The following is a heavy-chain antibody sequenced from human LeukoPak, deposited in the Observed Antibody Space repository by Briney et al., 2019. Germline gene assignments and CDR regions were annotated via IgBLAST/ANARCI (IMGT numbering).Heavy chain of an antibody. CDR1: GGSISSYY. Sequence: SETLSLTCTVSGGSISSYYWSWIRQPPGKGLEWIGYIYYSGSTNYNPSLKSRVTISVDTSRNQFSLKLSSVTAADTAVYYCARGSGSYFYYYMDVWGKGTTVTVSS. CDR3: ARGSGSYFYYYMDV. D-gene: IGHD1-26*01. J-gene: IGHJ6*03. V-gene: IGHV4-59*12. CDR2: IYYSGST.